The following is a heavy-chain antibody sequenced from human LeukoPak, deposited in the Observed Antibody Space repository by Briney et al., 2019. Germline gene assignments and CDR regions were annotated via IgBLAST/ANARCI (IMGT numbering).Heavy chain of an antibody. J-gene: IGHJ3*02. CDR1: GHTFTS. CDR2: VNTYNGHTYTGNT. D-gene: IGHD2/OR15-2a*01. Sequence: GASVKVSCMASGHTFTSISCVRQAPGQGLEWMGWVNTYNGHTYTGNTYYAQKVQGSVTMTTDTSTNTAYRELRCMRSDDTTIYYCARRSVVIDAFDIWGQGTMVTVSS. V-gene: IGHV1-18*01. CDR3: ARRSVVIDAFDI.